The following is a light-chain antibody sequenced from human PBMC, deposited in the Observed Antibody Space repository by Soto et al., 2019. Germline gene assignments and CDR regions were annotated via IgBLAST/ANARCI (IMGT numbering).Light chain of an antibody. Sequence: EIVLTQSPGTLSLSPGEMATLSCRASQSVSSYYLAWYQQKPGQAPRLLIYGTSSRATGIPDRFSGSGSGTDFTLTISRLEPEDFAVYYCQQYGSSPWKFGQGTKVDI. J-gene: IGKJ1*01. CDR2: GTS. CDR3: QQYGSSPWK. CDR1: QSVSSYY. V-gene: IGKV3-20*01.